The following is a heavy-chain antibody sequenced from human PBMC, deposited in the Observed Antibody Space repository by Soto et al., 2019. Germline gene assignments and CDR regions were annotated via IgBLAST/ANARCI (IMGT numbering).Heavy chain of an antibody. CDR1: GYTFTSYD. D-gene: IGHD2-15*01. V-gene: IGHV1-3*01. CDR2: INAGNGNT. J-gene: IGHJ5*02. CDR3: AREEYCSGGSCYPGGWFDP. Sequence: ASVKVSCTASGYTFTSYDINWVRQATGQGLEWMGWINAGNGNTKYSQKFQGRVTITRDTSASTAYMELSSLRSEDTAVYYCAREEYCSGGSCYPGGWFDPWGQGTLVTVPQ.